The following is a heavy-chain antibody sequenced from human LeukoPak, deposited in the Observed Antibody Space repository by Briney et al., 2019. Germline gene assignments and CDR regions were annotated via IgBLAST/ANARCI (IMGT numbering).Heavy chain of an antibody. J-gene: IGHJ4*02. CDR3: AKDQGWDSHFDY. CDR1: GFTFSSYA. V-gene: IGHV3-23*01. CDR2: ISGSGGST. Sequence: GGSLRLPCGASGFTFSSYAMSWVRQAPGKGLEWVSAISGSGGSTYYADSVKGRFTISRDNSKNTLYLQMNSLRAEDTAVYYCAKDQGWDSHFDYWGQGTLVTVSS. D-gene: IGHD6-19*01.